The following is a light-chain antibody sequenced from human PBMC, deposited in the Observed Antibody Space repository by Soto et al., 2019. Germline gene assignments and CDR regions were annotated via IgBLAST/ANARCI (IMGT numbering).Light chain of an antibody. Sequence: EIVLTQSPGTLSLSPGERDTLSCRASQSVSSTYLAWYRQKPGQAPRLLMYAASSRANGIPDRFSGSGSGTDFTLTITKLEPEDFAVYYCQQSSSSPITFGQGTRLDIK. CDR3: QQSSSSPIT. V-gene: IGKV3-20*01. J-gene: IGKJ5*01. CDR1: QSVSSTY. CDR2: AAS.